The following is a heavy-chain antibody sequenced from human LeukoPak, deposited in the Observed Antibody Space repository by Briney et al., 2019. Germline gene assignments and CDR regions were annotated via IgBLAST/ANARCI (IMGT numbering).Heavy chain of an antibody. CDR2: IRYDGSNK. CDR1: GFTFSNYG. J-gene: IGHJ3*02. D-gene: IGHD4-23*01. CDR3: AKGLSNSWAFDI. Sequence: GGSLRLSCAASGFTFSNYGMHWVRQAPGKGLEWVAFIRYDGSNKYYADSVKGRFTISRDNSKNTLYLQMNSLRAEDTAVYYCAKGLSNSWAFDIWGQGTMVTVSS. V-gene: IGHV3-30*02.